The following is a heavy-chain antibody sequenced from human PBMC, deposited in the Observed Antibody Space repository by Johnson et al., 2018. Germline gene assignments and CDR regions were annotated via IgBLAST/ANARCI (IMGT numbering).Heavy chain of an antibody. V-gene: IGHV3-30*04. CDR1: GFTFSTYT. CDR3: ARGRFGELLPPSVYYYYMDV. J-gene: IGHJ6*03. D-gene: IGHD3-10*01. Sequence: VQLLESGGGVVQPGKSLRLSCAASGFTFSTYTIHWVRQAPGKGLEWVAIISNDGKNKYYADSVKGRFTISRDNSKNTLFLQMNSLRGEDTAVYYCARGRFGELLPPSVYYYYMDVWGKGTTVTVSS. CDR2: ISNDGKNK.